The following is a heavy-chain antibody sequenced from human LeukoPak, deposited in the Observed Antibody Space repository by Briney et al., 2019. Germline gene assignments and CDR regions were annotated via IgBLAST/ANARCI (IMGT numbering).Heavy chain of an antibody. CDR3: ARRFGGSYGRVGDAFDI. Sequence: PSETLSLTCTVSGGSISSSSYYWGWIRQPPGKGLEWIGSIYYSGSTYYNPSLKSRVTISVDTSKNQFSLKLSSVTAADTAVYYCARRFGGSYGRVGDAFDIWGQGTMVTVSS. V-gene: IGHV4-39*01. CDR1: GGSISSSSYY. CDR2: IYYSGST. D-gene: IGHD1-26*01. J-gene: IGHJ3*02.